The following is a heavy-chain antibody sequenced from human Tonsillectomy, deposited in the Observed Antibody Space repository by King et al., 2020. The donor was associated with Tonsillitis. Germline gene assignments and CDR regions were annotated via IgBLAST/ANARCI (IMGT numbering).Heavy chain of an antibody. CDR1: GYTFTSYG. J-gene: IGHJ4*02. Sequence: VQLVESGAEVRKPGASVKVSCKASGYTFTSYGISWVRQAPGQGLEWMGWISAYNGNTNYVQKFQGRVTMTTDTSTSTAYMELRSLRSDDTAVYFCARVGDLVYCSGGSCSTLGYWGQGTLVTVSS. V-gene: IGHV1-18*01. D-gene: IGHD2-15*01. CDR3: ARVGDLVYCSGGSCSTLGY. CDR2: ISAYNGNT.